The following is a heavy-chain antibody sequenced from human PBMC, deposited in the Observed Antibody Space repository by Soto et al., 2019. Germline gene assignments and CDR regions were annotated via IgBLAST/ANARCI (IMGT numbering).Heavy chain of an antibody. CDR1: GASISRFY. CDR2: IYYSGSA. J-gene: IGHJ6*02. Sequence: PSETLSLTCTVYGASISRFYWTWIRQPPGKGLEWIGYIYYSGSANYNPSLKSRVTISLDTSKSQFSLKLSSVTAADTAVYYCARQHYYDSSGYFDSAYYGMDVWGQGTTVTVSS. V-gene: IGHV4-59*01. D-gene: IGHD3-22*01. CDR3: ARQHYYDSSGYFDSAYYGMDV.